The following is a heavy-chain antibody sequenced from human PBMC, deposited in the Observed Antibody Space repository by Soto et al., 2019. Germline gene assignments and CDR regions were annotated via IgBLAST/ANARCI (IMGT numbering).Heavy chain of an antibody. D-gene: IGHD6-19*01. CDR2: INSDGSST. V-gene: IGHV3-74*01. Sequence: VRQAPGKGLVWVSWINSDGSSTSYADSVKGRFTISRDNAKNTLYLQMNSLRAEDTAVYYCAKDPNSIAVAVHDAFDIWGQGTMVTVSS. J-gene: IGHJ3*02. CDR3: AKDPNSIAVAVHDAFDI.